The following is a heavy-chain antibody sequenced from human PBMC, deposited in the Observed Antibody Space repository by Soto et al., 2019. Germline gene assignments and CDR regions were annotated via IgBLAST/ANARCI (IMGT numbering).Heavy chain of an antibody. V-gene: IGHV4-30-4*01. CDR1: GDSITNGDYY. J-gene: IGHJ5*02. D-gene: IGHD2-15*01. CDR2: IYYNGIT. Sequence: SETLSLTCFVSGDSITNGDYYWSWLRQPPGKDLEWIAYIYYNGITHYNPSLKSRATISLDPSKNLFALNLTSVTAADTAVYSCARGTQEGFDPWGQGTLVTVSS. CDR3: ARGTQEGFDP.